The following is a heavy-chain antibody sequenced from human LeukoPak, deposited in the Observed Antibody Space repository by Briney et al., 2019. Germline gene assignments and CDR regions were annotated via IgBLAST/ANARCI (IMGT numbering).Heavy chain of an antibody. J-gene: IGHJ4*02. CDR3: AYYYGSGTSN. CDR2: IIPILGIA. Sequence: SVKVSCKASGGTFSSYAISWVQQAPGQGLEWMGRIIPILGIANYAQKFQGRVTITADKSTSTAYMELSSLRSEDTAVYYCAYYYGSGTSNWGQGTLVTVSS. D-gene: IGHD3-10*01. V-gene: IGHV1-69*04. CDR1: GGTFSSYA.